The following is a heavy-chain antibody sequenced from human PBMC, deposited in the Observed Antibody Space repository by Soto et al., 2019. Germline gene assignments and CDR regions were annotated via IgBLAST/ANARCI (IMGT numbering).Heavy chain of an antibody. Sequence: QVQLQESGPGLVKPSETLSLTCTVSGGSISSYYWSWIRQPPGKGLEWIGYIYSRGGPNYNPSLKSRVTISVDTSKNQFFLNLRSVTAADTAVYYCARDGAAVRDPHGMDVWGQGTTVTVSS. CDR2: IYSRGGP. D-gene: IGHD3-16*01. V-gene: IGHV4-59*01. CDR3: ARDGAAVRDPHGMDV. CDR1: GGSISSYY. J-gene: IGHJ6*02.